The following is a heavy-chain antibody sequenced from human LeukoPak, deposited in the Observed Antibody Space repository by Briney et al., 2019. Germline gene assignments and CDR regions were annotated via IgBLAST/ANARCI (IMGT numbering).Heavy chain of an antibody. CDR1: GGSFSGYY. V-gene: IGHV4-34*01. J-gene: IGHJ4*02. D-gene: IGHD2-15*01. CDR3: ARRRRGLLLTPIDY. Sequence: SETLSLTCAVYGGSFSGYYWSWIRQPPGKGLEWLGEINHSGSTNYNPSLKSRVTISVDTSKNQFSLKLSSVTAADTAVYYCARRRRGLLLTPIDYWGQGTLVTVSS. CDR2: INHSGST.